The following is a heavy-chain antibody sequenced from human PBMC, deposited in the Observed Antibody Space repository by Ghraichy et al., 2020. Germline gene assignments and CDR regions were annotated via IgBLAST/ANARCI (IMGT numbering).Heavy chain of an antibody. CDR2: ISGSGGST. D-gene: IGHD3-3*01. V-gene: IGHV3-23*01. Sequence: GGSLRLSCAASGFTFSSYAMSWVRQAPGKGLEWVSAISGSGGSTYYADSVKGRFTISRDNSKNTLYLQMNSLRAEDTAVYYCAKDHRLYDFWSGYYLYYGMDVWGQGTTVTVSS. J-gene: IGHJ6*02. CDR3: AKDHRLYDFWSGYYLYYGMDV. CDR1: GFTFSSYA.